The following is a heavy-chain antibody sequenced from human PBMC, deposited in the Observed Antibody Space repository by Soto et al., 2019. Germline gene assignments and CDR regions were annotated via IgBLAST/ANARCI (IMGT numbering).Heavy chain of an antibody. Sequence: QVQLVESGGGVVQPGRSLRLSCAVSGFTFSDYGMHWVRQTPDKGLEWVAVMSPDGTKTYYADSVKDRFTISRDTFKNKLYLHMSRLRGEDSAVYLCAKALVRGPYSHYGMDVWGQWTTVTVSS. CDR2: MSPDGTKT. V-gene: IGHV3-30*18. J-gene: IGHJ6*02. D-gene: IGHD3-10*01. CDR1: GFTFSDYG. CDR3: AKALVRGPYSHYGMDV.